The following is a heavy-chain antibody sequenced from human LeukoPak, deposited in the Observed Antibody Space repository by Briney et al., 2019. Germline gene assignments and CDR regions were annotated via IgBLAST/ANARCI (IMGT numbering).Heavy chain of an antibody. CDR1: GFTFSSYS. J-gene: IGHJ3*02. D-gene: IGHD6-13*01. Sequence: GGSLRLSCAASGFTFSSYSMNWVRQAPGKGLEWVSVIYSGGITYYADSVKGRFAFSRDNSKNTLYLQMNSLRVDDTAVYYCARDGPGRYSSSWHGGAFDIWGQGTMVTVSS. CDR2: IYSGGIT. CDR3: ARDGPGRYSSSWHGGAFDI. V-gene: IGHV3-53*01.